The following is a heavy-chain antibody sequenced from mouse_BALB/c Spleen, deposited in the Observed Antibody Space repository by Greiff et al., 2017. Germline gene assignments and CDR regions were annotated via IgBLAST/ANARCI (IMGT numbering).Heavy chain of an antibody. CDR3: ARSGSSYAMDY. D-gene: IGHD1-1*01. CDR2: ISSGGSYT. V-gene: IGHV5-9-4*01. J-gene: IGHJ4*01. Sequence: EVQVVESGGGLVKPGGSLKLSCAASGFTFSSYAMSWVRQSPEKRLEWVAEISSGGSYTYYPDTVTGRFTISRDNAKNTLYLEMSSLRSEDTAMYYCARSGSSYAMDYWGQGTSVTVSS. CDR1: GFTFSSYA.